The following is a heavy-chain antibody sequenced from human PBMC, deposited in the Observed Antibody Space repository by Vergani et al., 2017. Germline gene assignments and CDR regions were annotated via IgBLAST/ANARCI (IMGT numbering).Heavy chain of an antibody. CDR1: GFTFSSYG. CDR3: ARAKAWYGDPLDY. J-gene: IGHJ4*02. V-gene: IGHV3-33*01. Sequence: QVQLVESGGSVVQPGRSLRLSCAASGFTFSSYGMHWVRQAPGKGLEWVAVIWYDGSNKYYADSVKGRFTISRDNSKNTLYLQMNSLRAEDTAVYYCARAKAWYGDPLDYWGQGTLVTVSS. D-gene: IGHD4-17*01. CDR2: IWYDGSNK.